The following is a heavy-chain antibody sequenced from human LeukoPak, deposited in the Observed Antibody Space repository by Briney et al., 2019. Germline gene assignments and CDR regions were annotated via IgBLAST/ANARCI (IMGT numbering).Heavy chain of an antibody. D-gene: IGHD3-16*02. CDR3: ARVRLSERGHNYYGLDV. Sequence: GGSLRLSCAASGFTVSSNYMSWIRQAPGKGLDLVSYITTTGSSIYYADSVKGRFTISRDNAKSSLYLQMNTLRADDTAVYYCARVRLSERGHNYYGLDVWGQGTTVIVSS. CDR2: ITTTGSSI. CDR1: GFTVSSNY. V-gene: IGHV3-11*01. J-gene: IGHJ6*02.